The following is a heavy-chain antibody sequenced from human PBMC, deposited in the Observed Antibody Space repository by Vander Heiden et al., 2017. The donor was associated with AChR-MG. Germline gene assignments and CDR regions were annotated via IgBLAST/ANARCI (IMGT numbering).Heavy chain of an antibody. J-gene: IGHJ5*02. CDR3: AKGGTNSGTQRWFDP. CDR1: GFTFKKKA. CDR2: MNSGGDTT. V-gene: IGHV3-23*01. D-gene: IGHD3-10*01. Sequence: EEQLLESGGGLVQPGGSLRLSCAASGFTFKKKAMTWVRQAPGKGLGWVSGMNSGGDTTYYADSVKGRFTISRDNSKTTVYLQMNSLRAEDTAVYFCAKGGTNSGTQRWFDPWGQGTPVTVSS.